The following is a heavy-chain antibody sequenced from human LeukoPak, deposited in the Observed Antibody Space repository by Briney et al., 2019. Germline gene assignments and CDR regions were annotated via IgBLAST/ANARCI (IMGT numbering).Heavy chain of an antibody. Sequence: PGGSLRLSCAASGFTFSSYGMHWVRQAPGKGLEWVAVIWYDGSNKYYADSVKGRFTISRDNSKNTLYLQMNSLRAEDTAVYYCARDRGLRWIYGMDVWGKGTTVTVSS. CDR1: GFTFSSYG. D-gene: IGHD4-23*01. CDR3: ARDRGLRWIYGMDV. CDR2: IWYDGSNK. J-gene: IGHJ6*04. V-gene: IGHV3-33*08.